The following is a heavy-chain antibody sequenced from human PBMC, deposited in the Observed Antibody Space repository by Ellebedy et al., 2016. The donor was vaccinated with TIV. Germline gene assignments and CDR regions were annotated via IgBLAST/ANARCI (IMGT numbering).Heavy chain of an antibody. J-gene: IGHJ3*02. CDR1: GGSISSGGYS. V-gene: IGHV4-30-2*01. D-gene: IGHD2-2*01. CDR3: ATYCSTTSCYRNAFDI. CDR2: IYHSGST. Sequence: MPSETLSLTCAVSGGSISSGGYSWSWIRQPPGKGLEWIGYIYHSGSTYYNPSLKSRVTISGDRSKNQFSLKLSSVTAADTAVYYCATYCSTTSCYRNAFDIWGQGTMVTVFS.